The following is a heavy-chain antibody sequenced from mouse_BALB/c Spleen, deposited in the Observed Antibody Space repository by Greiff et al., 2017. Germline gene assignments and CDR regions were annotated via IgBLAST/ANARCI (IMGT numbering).Heavy chain of an antibody. CDR3: ARIGYYRYAFYAMDY. CDR2: ISSGGST. V-gene: IGHV5-6-5*01. CDR1: GFTFSSYA. D-gene: IGHD2-14*01. J-gene: IGHJ4*01. Sequence: EVKLMESGGGLVKPGGSLKLSCAASGFTFSSYAMSWVRQTPEKRLEWVASISSGGSTYYPDSVKGRFTISRDNARNILYLQMSSLRSEDTAMYYCARIGYYRYAFYAMDYWGQGTSVTVSS.